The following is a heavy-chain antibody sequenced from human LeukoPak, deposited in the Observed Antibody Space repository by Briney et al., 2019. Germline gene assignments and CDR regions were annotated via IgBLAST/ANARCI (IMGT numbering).Heavy chain of an antibody. CDR2: INPSGGST. J-gene: IGHJ3*02. CDR3: ARASSLYYDSSGYFDAFDI. D-gene: IGHD3-22*01. CDR1: GYTFTSYY. Sequence: GASVKVSCKASGYTFTSYYMHWVRQAPGQGLEWMGIINPSGGSTSYAQKFQGRVTMTRDTSTSTVYMELSSLRSEDTAVYYCARASSLYYDSSGYFDAFDIWGQGTMVTASS. V-gene: IGHV1-46*01.